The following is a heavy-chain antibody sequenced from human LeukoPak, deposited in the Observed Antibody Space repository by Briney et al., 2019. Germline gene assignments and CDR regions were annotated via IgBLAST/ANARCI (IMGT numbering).Heavy chain of an antibody. CDR3: ARVGVVVITTPQEFDY. D-gene: IGHD3-22*01. Sequence: ASVKVSCKASGYTFTSYGISWVRQAPGQGLEWMGWISAYNGNTNYAQKIQGRVTMTTDTSTSTAYMELRSLRSDDTAVYYCARVGVVVITTPQEFDYWGQGTLVTVSS. V-gene: IGHV1-18*01. J-gene: IGHJ4*02. CDR2: ISAYNGNT. CDR1: GYTFTSYG.